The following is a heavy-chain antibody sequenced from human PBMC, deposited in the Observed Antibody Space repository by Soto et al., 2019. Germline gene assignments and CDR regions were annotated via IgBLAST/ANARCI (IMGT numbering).Heavy chain of an antibody. J-gene: IGHJ4*02. CDR3: ARALWFGELVY. CDR2: IYYSGST. CDR1: GGSISSYY. Sequence: SETLSLTCTVSGGSISSYYWSWIRQPPGKGLEWIGYIYYSGSTNYNPSLKSRVTISVDTSKNQFSLKLSSVTAADTAVYYCARALWFGELVYWGQGTLVTVSS. V-gene: IGHV4-59*01. D-gene: IGHD3-10*01.